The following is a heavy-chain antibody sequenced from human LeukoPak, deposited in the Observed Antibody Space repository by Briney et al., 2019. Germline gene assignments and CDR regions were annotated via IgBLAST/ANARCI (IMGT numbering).Heavy chain of an antibody. CDR1: GYTLTELS. D-gene: IGHD3-22*01. CDR2: FDPEDGET. J-gene: IGHJ6*02. V-gene: IGHV1-24*01. Sequence: ASVKVSCKVSGYTLTELSMHWVRQAPGKGLEWMGGFDPEDGETIYAQKFQGRVTMTEDTSTSTAYMELRSLRSDDTAVYYCAAGVITMIVVVEKAWNGMDVWGQGTTVTVSS. CDR3: AAGVITMIVVVEKAWNGMDV.